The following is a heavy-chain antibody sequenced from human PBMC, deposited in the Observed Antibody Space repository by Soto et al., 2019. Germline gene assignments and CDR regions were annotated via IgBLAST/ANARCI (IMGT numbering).Heavy chain of an antibody. V-gene: IGHV1-69*13. Sequence: SVKVSCKASGGTFSSYAISWVRQAPGQGLEWMGGIIPIFGTANYAQKFQGRVTITADESTSTAFMELSSLRFEVTAVYYCAGGGRVRGFFDYWGQGTLVTVSS. CDR2: IIPIFGTA. J-gene: IGHJ4*02. CDR3: AGGGRVRGFFDY. CDR1: GGTFSSYA. D-gene: IGHD3-10*01.